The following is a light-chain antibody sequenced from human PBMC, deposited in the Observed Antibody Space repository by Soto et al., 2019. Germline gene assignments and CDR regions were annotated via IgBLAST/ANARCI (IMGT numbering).Light chain of an antibody. J-gene: IGLJ1*01. CDR1: SSDVGGYKY. CDR2: DVS. CDR3: SSYTSSSTLEV. V-gene: IGLV2-14*01. Sequence: QSALTQPASVSGSPGQSITISCTGTSSDVGGYKYVSWYQQHPAKAPKLMIYDVSNRPSGVSNRFSGSKSGNTASLTISGLQAEDEAHYYCSSYTSSSTLEVFGTGTKLTVL.